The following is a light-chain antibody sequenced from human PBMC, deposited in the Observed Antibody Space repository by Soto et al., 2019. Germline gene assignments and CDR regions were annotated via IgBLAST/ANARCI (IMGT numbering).Light chain of an antibody. CDR2: AAS. CDR3: QQLYTLPFT. V-gene: IGKV1-5*01. Sequence: DIQMTQSPSSLSASVGDRVTITCRASQSISRWLAWYQQKPGKAPKLLIYAASSLQSGVPSRFSGSGSGTDFTLTISGLLPEDFAAYHCQQLYTLPFTVGQGTRLE. J-gene: IGKJ5*01. CDR1: QSISRW.